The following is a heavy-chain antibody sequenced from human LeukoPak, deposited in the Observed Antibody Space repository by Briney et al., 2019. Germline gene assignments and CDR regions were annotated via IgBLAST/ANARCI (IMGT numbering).Heavy chain of an antibody. CDR1: GGTFSSYA. V-gene: IGHV1-69*06. CDR2: IIPIFGTA. CDR3: ARGTLVGFIRGFDY. D-gene: IGHD3-10*01. Sequence: GASVKVSCKASGGTFSSYAISWVRQAPGQGLEWMGGIIPIFGTANYAQKFQGRVTITADKSTSTAYMELSSLRSEDTAVYYCARGTLVGFIRGFDYWGRGTLVTVSS. J-gene: IGHJ4*02.